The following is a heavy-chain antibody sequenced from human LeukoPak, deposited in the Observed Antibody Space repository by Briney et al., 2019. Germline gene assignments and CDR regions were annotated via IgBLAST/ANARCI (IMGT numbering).Heavy chain of an antibody. J-gene: IGHJ6*02. CDR2: INPNIGGT. Sequence: ASVKVSCKASGYTFTGYYMHWVRQAPGQGLEWMGWINPNIGGTNYAQKFQGWVTMSRDTSISTAYMELSRLRSDDTAVYCCARDRPPRYYYDSSGFYGMDVWGQGITVTVSS. CDR1: GYTFTGYY. D-gene: IGHD3-22*01. CDR3: ARDRPPRYYYDSSGFYGMDV. V-gene: IGHV1-2*04.